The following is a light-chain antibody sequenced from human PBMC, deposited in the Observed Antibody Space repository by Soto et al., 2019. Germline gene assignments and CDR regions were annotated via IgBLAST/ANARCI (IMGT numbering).Light chain of an antibody. Sequence: EIVLTQSPGTLSLSPGERATLSCRASQSVSSSDLAWYQQKPGQAPRLLIYGASSGATGIPDRFSGSGSGTDFTLTISRLEPEDIAVYYCQQYGRSPYTFGQGTKVDIK. J-gene: IGKJ2*01. CDR3: QQYGRSPYT. CDR1: QSVSSSD. CDR2: GAS. V-gene: IGKV3-20*01.